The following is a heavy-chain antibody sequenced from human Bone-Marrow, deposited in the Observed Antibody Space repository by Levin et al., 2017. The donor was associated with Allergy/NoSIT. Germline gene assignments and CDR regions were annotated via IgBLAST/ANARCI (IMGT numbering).Heavy chain of an antibody. Sequence: KAGGSLRLSCVASGIVFTYASMTWVRQAPGKGLEWVGRIKGRSDGGTADYAAPVKGRFTMSRDDSKNTLFLHLNNLKTEDTAVYYCATVKVSTIHYGLDVWGQGTTVTVSS. V-gene: IGHV3-15*01. CDR1: GIVFTYAS. D-gene: IGHD5/OR15-5a*01. J-gene: IGHJ6*02. CDR2: IKGRSDGGTA. CDR3: ATVKVSTIHYGLDV.